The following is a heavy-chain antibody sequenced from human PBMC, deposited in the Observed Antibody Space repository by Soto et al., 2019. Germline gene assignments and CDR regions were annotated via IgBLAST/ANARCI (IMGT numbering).Heavy chain of an antibody. CDR2: IYYSGST. CDR3: ARVGFSGSYGPPYYYYGMDV. Sequence: PSETLSLTCTVSGGSISSGDYYWSWIRQPPGQGLGWIGYIYYSGSTYYNPSLKSRVTISLDTSKNQFSLNLSSVTAADTAVYYCARVGFSGSYGPPYYYYGMDVWGQGTTVTVSS. D-gene: IGHD5-18*01. CDR1: GGSISSGDYY. J-gene: IGHJ6*02. V-gene: IGHV4-30-4*01.